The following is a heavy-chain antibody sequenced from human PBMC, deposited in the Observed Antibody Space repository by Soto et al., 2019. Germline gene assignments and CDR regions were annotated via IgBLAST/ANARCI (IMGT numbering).Heavy chain of an antibody. CDR2: IATYNSNR. D-gene: IGHD3-10*01. CDR1: GDTFTYFG. CDR3: ARVVRGVVNWFDP. J-gene: IGHJ5*02. Sequence: SVKVSCKTSGDTFTYFGLSWVRQAPGQGLEWMGWIATYNSNRNLAQKFQGRLTLTTDTSTSTAYMELKSLGYDDTAVYYCARVVRGVVNWFDPWGQGTLVTVSS. V-gene: IGHV1-18*01.